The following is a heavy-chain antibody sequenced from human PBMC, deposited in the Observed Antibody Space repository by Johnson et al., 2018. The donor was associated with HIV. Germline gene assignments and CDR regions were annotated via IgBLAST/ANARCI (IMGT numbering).Heavy chain of an antibody. CDR2: ISYDGSNK. CDR3: AKERTAIVTPCDA. Sequence: QVQLVESGGGVVQPGRSLRLSCAASGFTFSSYAMHWVRQTPGKGLEWVAIISYDGSNKYYADSVKGRFTISRDNSKNTLYLQMNRLRAEDTAVYYCAKERTAIVTPCDAWGQGTRVTVSS. V-gene: IGHV3-30-3*01. J-gene: IGHJ3*01. CDR1: GFTFSSYA. D-gene: IGHD5-18*01.